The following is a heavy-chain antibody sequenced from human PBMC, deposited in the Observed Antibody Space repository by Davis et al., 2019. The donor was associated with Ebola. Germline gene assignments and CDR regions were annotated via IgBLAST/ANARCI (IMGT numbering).Heavy chain of an antibody. D-gene: IGHD5-12*01. Sequence: GESLKISCAASGFSLSSYWMTWVRQAPGKGLEWVSYSSMTTSIYYADSVKGRFTISRDNAKNSLYLQMNSLRDEDTAVYYCARESDIEATSPTFYFDSWGQGTLVTVSS. J-gene: IGHJ4*02. CDR2: SSMTTSI. CDR1: GFSLSSYW. V-gene: IGHV3-48*02. CDR3: ARESDIEATSPTFYFDS.